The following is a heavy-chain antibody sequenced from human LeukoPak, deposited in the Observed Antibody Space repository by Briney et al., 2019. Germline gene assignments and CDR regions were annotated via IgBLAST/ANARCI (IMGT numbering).Heavy chain of an antibody. CDR1: GYTFTSYG. V-gene: IGHV1-18*01. CDR2: ISAYNGNT. D-gene: IGHD3-10*01. J-gene: IGHJ4*02. Sequence: GASVKVSCKASGYTFTSYGISWVRQAPGQGFEWMGWISAYNGNTNYAQKLQGRVTMTTDTSTSTAYMELRSLRSDDTAVYYCARQGRAVYYYGSGEPIDYWGQGTLVTVSS. CDR3: ARQGRAVYYYGSGEPIDY.